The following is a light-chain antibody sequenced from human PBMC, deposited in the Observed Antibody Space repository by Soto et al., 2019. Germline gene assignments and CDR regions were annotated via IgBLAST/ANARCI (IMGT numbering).Light chain of an antibody. CDR2: VNSDGSH. J-gene: IGLJ3*02. CDR1: SGHSSYA. Sequence: QAVVTQSPSASASLGASVKLTCTLSSGHSSYAIAWHQQQPEKGPRYLMKVNSDGSHNKGDGIPDRFSGSSSGAERYLTISSLQSEDEADYYCQTWDTGIWVFGAGTKLTVL. V-gene: IGLV4-69*01. CDR3: QTWDTGIWV.